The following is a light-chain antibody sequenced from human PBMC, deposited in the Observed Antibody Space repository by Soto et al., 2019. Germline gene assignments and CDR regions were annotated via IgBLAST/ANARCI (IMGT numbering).Light chain of an antibody. CDR2: AAS. CDR1: QSISSY. CDR3: QQSYSTPPIT. V-gene: IGKV1-39*01. Sequence: DIQMTQSPSSRSASVGDRVTITCRASQSISSYLNWYQQKPGKAPKLLIYAASSLQSGVPSGFSGSGSGTDFTLTISSLQPEDFATYYCQQSYSTPPITFGQGTRLEIK. J-gene: IGKJ5*01.